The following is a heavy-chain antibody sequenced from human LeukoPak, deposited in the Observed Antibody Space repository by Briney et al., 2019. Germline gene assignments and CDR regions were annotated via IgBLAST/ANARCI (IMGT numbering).Heavy chain of an antibody. Sequence: GGSLRLSCAASGFTFSSYGMHWVRQAPGKGLEWVAFIRYDGSNKYYADSVKGRFTISRDNSKNTLYLQMNSLRAEDTAVYYCAKVGQRWLQFKGNWFDPWGQGTLVTVSS. CDR3: AKVGQRWLQFKGNWFDP. J-gene: IGHJ5*02. CDR1: GFTFSSYG. CDR2: IRYDGSNK. V-gene: IGHV3-30*02. D-gene: IGHD5-24*01.